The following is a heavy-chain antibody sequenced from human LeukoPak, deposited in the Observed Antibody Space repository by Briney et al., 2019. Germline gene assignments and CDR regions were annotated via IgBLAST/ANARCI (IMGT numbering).Heavy chain of an antibody. CDR3: ASTSPYYYDSSGPPDY. Sequence: PGGSLRLSCAASGFTFSSCSMNWVRQAPGKGLEWVSSISSSSSYIYYADSVKGRFTISRDNDKNSLYLQMNSLRAEDTAVYYCASTSPYYYDSSGPPDYWGQGTLVTVSS. D-gene: IGHD3-22*01. CDR2: ISSSSSYI. CDR1: GFTFSSCS. V-gene: IGHV3-21*01. J-gene: IGHJ4*02.